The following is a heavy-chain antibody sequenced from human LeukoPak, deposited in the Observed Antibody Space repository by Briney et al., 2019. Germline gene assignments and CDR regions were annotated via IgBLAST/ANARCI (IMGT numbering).Heavy chain of an antibody. J-gene: IGHJ4*02. CDR1: GFTFSSYV. V-gene: IGHV3-23*01. Sequence: GGSLRLSCAASGFTFSSYVMSWVRQAPGKGLEWVSSIGDTDTNTYYADSVKGRFTISRDNSKSTPCLQMNSLRAEDTAVYYCARRSQEKHFDYWGQGTLVTVSS. CDR3: ARRSQEKHFDY. CDR2: IGDTDTNT.